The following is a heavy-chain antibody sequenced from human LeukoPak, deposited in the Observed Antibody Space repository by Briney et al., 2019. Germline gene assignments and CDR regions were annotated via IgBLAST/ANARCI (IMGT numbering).Heavy chain of an antibody. CDR2: IYYSGST. CDR1: GGSMSPYH. J-gene: IGHJ4*02. V-gene: IGHV4-59*08. CDR3: ARRSLQLWNYYFDY. D-gene: IGHD5-18*01. Sequence: SETLSLTCTVSGGSMSPYHWGWIRQPPGKGLEWTGYIYYSGSTNYNPSLKSRVTISVDTSKNQFSLKLSSVTAADTAVYYCARRSLQLWNYYFDYWGQGTLVTVSS.